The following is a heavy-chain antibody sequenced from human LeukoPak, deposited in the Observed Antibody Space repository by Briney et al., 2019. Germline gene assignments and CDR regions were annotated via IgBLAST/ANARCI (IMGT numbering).Heavy chain of an antibody. V-gene: IGHV3-9*01. CDR1: GFTFDDYA. Sequence: PGGSLRLSCAASGFTFDDYAMHWVRQAPGKGLEWVSGISWNSGSIGYADSVKGRFTISRDNAKNSLYLQMNSLRAEDTALCYCAKGPTQNYYDFWSGPLGSRFDPWGQGTLVTVSS. CDR3: AKGPTQNYYDFWSGPLGSRFDP. J-gene: IGHJ5*02. CDR2: ISWNSGSI. D-gene: IGHD3-3*01.